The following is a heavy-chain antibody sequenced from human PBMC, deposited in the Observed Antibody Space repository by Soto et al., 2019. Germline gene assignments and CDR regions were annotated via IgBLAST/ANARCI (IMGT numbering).Heavy chain of an antibody. D-gene: IGHD3-16*01. V-gene: IGHV1-18*01. CDR3: VMVNNYVTPTPQDV. CDR1: GYIFVNYG. CDR2: ISPYTGNT. J-gene: IGHJ6*02. Sequence: QVQLVQSGDEVKKPGASVKVSCKASGYIFVNYGIAWVRQAPGQGLEWMGWISPYTGNTHSATKIQGRLTMTTDTSTSTAYMDLRRLTSDDTAVYYCVMVNNYVTPTPQDVWGQGTTVTVSS.